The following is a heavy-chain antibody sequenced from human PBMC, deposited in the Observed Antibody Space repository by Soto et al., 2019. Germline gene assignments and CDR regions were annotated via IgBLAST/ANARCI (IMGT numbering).Heavy chain of an antibody. Sequence: EVQLVESGENLVQPGGSRRLSCAAFGFTFSRYWRTWVRQAPGKGLQWGATIKDDGSEKYYVDSVKGRFTISRDNAKNSLYLQMNSVRAEDTAVYHCARNWGYFDLWGRGTLVTVSS. CDR3: ARNWGYFDL. V-gene: IGHV3-7*01. CDR2: IKDDGSEK. D-gene: IGHD7-27*01. CDR1: GFTFSRYW. J-gene: IGHJ2*01.